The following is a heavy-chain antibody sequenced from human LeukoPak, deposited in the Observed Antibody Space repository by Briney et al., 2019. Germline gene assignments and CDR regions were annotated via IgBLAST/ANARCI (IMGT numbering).Heavy chain of an antibody. V-gene: IGHV4-4*02. CDR3: AREGGPYRPLDY. Sequence: PSETLSLTCGVSGGFITQTNYWSWVRQPPGKGLEWIGEVNLQGSTNYNPSLMGRVAIPVDKSENHVSLHLTSVTAADTAVYYFAREGGPYRPLDYSGQGTLVTVSS. CDR2: VNLQGST. J-gene: IGHJ4*02. CDR1: GGFITQTNY.